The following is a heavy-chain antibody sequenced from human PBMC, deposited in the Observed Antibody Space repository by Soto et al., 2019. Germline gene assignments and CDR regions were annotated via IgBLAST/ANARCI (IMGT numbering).Heavy chain of an antibody. J-gene: IGHJ6*02. CDR1: GYTFTGYY. CDR2: INPNSGGT. D-gene: IGHD2-2*02. Sequence: QVQLVQSGAEVKKPGASVKVSCKASGYTFTGYYMHWVRQAPGQGLEWMGWINPNSGGTNYAQKLQGGVTMTRDPSISTAYMGLSRLRSDDTAVYYCARDRGYCSSASCYTNPSYYYYGMDVWGQGTTVTVSS. CDR3: ARDRGYCSSASCYTNPSYYYYGMDV. V-gene: IGHV1-2*02.